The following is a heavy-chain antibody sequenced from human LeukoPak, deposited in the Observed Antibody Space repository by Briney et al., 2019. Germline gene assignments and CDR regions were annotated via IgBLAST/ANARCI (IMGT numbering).Heavy chain of an antibody. CDR1: GGSISGYY. J-gene: IGHJ4*02. CDR3: ARGESYCGGDCYHY. V-gene: IGHV4-4*07. D-gene: IGHD2-21*01. CDR2: FYNSGST. Sequence: SETLSLTCTVSGGSISGYYWSWIRQPAGKGLEWIGRFYNSGSTKYNPSLKSRVTMSIDTSKNEFYLKLTSVTAADTAVYYCARGESYCGGDCYHYWGQGTLVTVSS.